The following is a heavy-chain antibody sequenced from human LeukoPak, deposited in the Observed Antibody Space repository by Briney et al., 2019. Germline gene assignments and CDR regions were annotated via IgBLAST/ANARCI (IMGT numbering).Heavy chain of an antibody. CDR2: IYHSGST. Sequence: SETLSLTCIVSGGSISSYYWSWIRQPPGKGLEWIGHIYHSGSTNYNPSLKSRVTILVDTFKNQFSLKLSSVTAADTAVYYCARHWLDSGTPDRFDYWGQGTLVTVSS. D-gene: IGHD3-10*01. CDR3: ARHWLDSGTPDRFDY. CDR1: GGSISSYY. J-gene: IGHJ4*02. V-gene: IGHV4-59*08.